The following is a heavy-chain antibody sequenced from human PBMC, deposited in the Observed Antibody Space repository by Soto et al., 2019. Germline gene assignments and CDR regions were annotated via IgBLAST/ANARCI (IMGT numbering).Heavy chain of an antibody. V-gene: IGHV1-2*04. J-gene: IGHJ4*02. D-gene: IGHD6-13*01. Sequence: ASVKVSCKASGYTFTGYYTHWVRQAPGQGLEWMGWINPNSGGTNYAQKFQGWVTMTRDTSISTAYMELSRLRSDDTAVYYCARVSITGSGWYGNYFDYRGQRTLDTVSS. CDR1: GYTFTGYY. CDR2: INPNSGGT. CDR3: ARVSITGSGWYGNYFDY.